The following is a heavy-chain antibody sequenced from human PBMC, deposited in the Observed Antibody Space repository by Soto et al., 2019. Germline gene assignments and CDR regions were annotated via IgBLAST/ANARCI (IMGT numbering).Heavy chain of an antibody. CDR2: IYYSGNT. J-gene: IGHJ6*02. CDR1: GGSISSGDYY. Sequence: SDTLSLTCTVSGGSISSGDYYWSWIRQPPGKGLEWIGYIYYSGNTYYNPSLKSRVTISVDTSKNQFSLKLSSVTAADTAVYYCASERYYDSWSGSPPYYYGMDVWRQGTTVTVSS. V-gene: IGHV4-30-4*02. CDR3: ASERYYDSWSGSPPYYYGMDV. D-gene: IGHD3-3*01.